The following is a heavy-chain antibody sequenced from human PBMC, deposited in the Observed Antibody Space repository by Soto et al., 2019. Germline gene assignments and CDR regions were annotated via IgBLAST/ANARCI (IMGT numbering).Heavy chain of an antibody. J-gene: IGHJ4*02. CDR1: GFTFSNYW. Sequence: EVQLVESGGGLVQPGGSLRLSCVASGFTFSNYWMHWVRQAPGKGLVWVSRISPDGSSTNYADSVTGRFTISRDNAKNTLYLQMNSLRAEATAVYYCARDNWNSYWGQGTLVTVSS. V-gene: IGHV3-74*01. CDR2: ISPDGSST. D-gene: IGHD1-7*01. CDR3: ARDNWNSY.